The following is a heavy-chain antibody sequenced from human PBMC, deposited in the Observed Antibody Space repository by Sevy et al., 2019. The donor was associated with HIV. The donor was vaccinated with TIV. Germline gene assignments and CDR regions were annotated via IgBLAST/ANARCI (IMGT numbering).Heavy chain of an antibody. CDR1: GFIFSRYG. V-gene: IGHV3-30*03. J-gene: IGHJ4*02. CDR3: ARSPSDYGDYAVGY. D-gene: IGHD4-17*01. CDR2: ISYDGGNI. Sequence: GGSLRLSCAASGFIFSRYGMHWVRQAPGKGLEWVAVISYDGGNICYSDSVKGRFTISRDNSKNTLSLQMKSLRTEDTAVYYCARSPSDYGDYAVGYWGQGTLVTVSS.